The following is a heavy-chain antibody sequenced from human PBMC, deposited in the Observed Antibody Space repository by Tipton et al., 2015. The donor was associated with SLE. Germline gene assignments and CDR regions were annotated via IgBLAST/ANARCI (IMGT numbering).Heavy chain of an antibody. CDR3: ARDPHYYGSGRPLDY. D-gene: IGHD3-10*01. V-gene: IGHV3-7*01. CDR1: GFTFSSYW. CDR2: IKQDGSEK. J-gene: IGHJ4*02. Sequence: SLRLSCAASGFTFSSYWMSWVRQAPGKGLEWVANIKQDGSEKYYVDSVKGRFTISRDNAKNSLYLQMNSLRAEDTAVYYCARDPHYYGSGRPLDYWGQGTLVTVSS.